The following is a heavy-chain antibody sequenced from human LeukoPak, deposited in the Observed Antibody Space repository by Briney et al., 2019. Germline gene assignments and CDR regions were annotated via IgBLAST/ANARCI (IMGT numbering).Heavy chain of an antibody. J-gene: IGHJ4*02. CDR3: AKDIDHGWQQLPSSYFDY. V-gene: IGHV3-9*01. CDR1: GFTFDDYA. CDR2: ISWNSGSI. D-gene: IGHD6-13*01. Sequence: GGSLRLSCAASGFTFDDYAMHWVRQAPGKGLEWVSGISWNSGSIGYADSVKGRFTISRDNAKNSLYLQMNSLRAEDTALYYCAKDIDHGWQQLPSSYFDYWGQGTLVTVSS.